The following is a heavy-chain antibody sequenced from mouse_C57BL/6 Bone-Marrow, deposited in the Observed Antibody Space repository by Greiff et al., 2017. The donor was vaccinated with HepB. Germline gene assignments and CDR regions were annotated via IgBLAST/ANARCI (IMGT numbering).Heavy chain of an antibody. V-gene: IGHV5-4*01. D-gene: IGHD3-2*02. CDR2: ISDGGSYT. J-gene: IGHJ2*01. CDR1: GFTFSSYA. Sequence: EVKLVESGGGLVKPGGSLKLSCAASGFTFSSYAMSWVRQTPEKRLEWVATISDGGSYTYYPDNVKGRFTISRDNAKNNLYLQMSHLKSEDTAMYYCARDEAGHYWGQGTTLTVSS. CDR3: ARDEAGHY.